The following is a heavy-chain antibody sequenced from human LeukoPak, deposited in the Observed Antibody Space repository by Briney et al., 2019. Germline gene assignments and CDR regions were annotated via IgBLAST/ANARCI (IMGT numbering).Heavy chain of an antibody. CDR2: ISGSGGST. CDR3: ARAEVGATVNYFDY. Sequence: GGSPRLSCAASGFTFSSYAMSWVRQAPGKGLEWVSAISGSGGSTYYADSVKGRFTISRDNSKNTLYLQMNSLRAEDTAVYYCARAEVGATVNYFDYWGQGTLVTVSS. J-gene: IGHJ4*02. CDR1: GFTFSSYA. D-gene: IGHD1-26*01. V-gene: IGHV3-23*01.